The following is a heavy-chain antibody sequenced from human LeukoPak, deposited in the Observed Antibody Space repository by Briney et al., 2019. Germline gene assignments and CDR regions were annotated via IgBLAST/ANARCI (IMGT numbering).Heavy chain of an antibody. V-gene: IGHV3-7*01. Sequence: PGGSLRLSCAASGFTFSSYWMSWVRQAPGKGLEWVANIKQDGSEKYYVDSVKGRFTISRDNAKNSLYLQMNSLRAEDTAVYYCARASVGATWDYYYYYMDVWGKGTTVTISS. CDR3: ARASVGATWDYYYYYMDV. J-gene: IGHJ6*03. D-gene: IGHD1-26*01. CDR1: GFTFSSYW. CDR2: IKQDGSEK.